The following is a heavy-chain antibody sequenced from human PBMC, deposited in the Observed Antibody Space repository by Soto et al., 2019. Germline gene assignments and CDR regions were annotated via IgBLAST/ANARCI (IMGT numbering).Heavy chain of an antibody. V-gene: IGHV1-18*04. D-gene: IGHD2-15*01. CDR3: ARASLYCSGGNCFPYYFDY. Sequence: ASVKVSCKTSGYTFTSYDFGWVRQAPGQGLQWTGWISVYTGDTKYTQSLQGRVTMTTDTSTTTAYMELRSLRSDDTAVYYCARASLYCSGGNCFPYYFDYWGQGTLVTVSS. CDR1: GYTFTSYD. J-gene: IGHJ4*02. CDR2: ISVYTGDT.